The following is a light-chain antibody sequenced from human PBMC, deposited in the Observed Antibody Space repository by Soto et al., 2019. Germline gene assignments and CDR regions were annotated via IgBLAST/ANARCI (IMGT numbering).Light chain of an antibody. CDR2: GAS. J-gene: IGKJ1*01. CDR3: QQYDNWPRT. Sequence: EIVLTQSPGTLSLSPGERATLSCRASQSVSNNYLAWYQQKPGQAPRLLIYGASNRATGIPDRFSGSGSGTDFTLTISRLEPEDFAIYYCQQYDNWPRTFGQGTKVDI. V-gene: IGKV3-20*01. CDR1: QSVSNNY.